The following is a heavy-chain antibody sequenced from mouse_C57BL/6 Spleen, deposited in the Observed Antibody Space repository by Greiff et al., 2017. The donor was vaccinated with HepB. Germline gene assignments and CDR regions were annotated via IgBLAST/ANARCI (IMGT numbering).Heavy chain of an antibody. J-gene: IGHJ4*01. CDR3: ARKGGNYGRAMDY. V-gene: IGHV1-69*01. CDR1: GYTFTSYW. Sequence: QSCKASGYTFTSYWMHWVKQRPGQGLEWIGEIDPSDSYTNYNQKFKGKSTLTVDKSSSTAYMQLSSLTSEDAAVYYCARKGGNYGRAMDYWGQGTSVTVSS. D-gene: IGHD2-1*01. CDR2: IDPSDSYT.